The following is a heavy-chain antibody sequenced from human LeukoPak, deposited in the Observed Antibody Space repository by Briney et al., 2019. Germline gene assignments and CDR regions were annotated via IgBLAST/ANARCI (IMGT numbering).Heavy chain of an antibody. D-gene: IGHD2-8*01. Sequence: GASVKVSCKTSEYTFTGYYMHWVRQAPGQGLEWMGWINPNSGDTNYAQKFQGRVTMTRDTSISTAYMELSRLRSDDTAVYYCAGSLGYCTSNVCYLKYWGQGTLVTVSS. CDR2: INPNSGDT. J-gene: IGHJ4*02. V-gene: IGHV1-2*02. CDR3: AGSLGYCTSNVCYLKY. CDR1: EYTFTGYY.